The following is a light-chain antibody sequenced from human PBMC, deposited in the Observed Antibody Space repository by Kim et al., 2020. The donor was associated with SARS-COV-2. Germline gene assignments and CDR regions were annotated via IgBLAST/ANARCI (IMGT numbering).Light chain of an antibody. CDR2: GAS. CDR1: QSVSSSY. V-gene: IGKV3-20*01. Sequence: PGERATLSCRAGQSVSSSYVAWYQQKPGQAPRLLIYGASSRATGIPDRFGGSGSGTDFTLTISRLEPEDFAMYYCQQYGGSPPYTFGQGTKVDIK. J-gene: IGKJ2*01. CDR3: QQYGGSPPYT.